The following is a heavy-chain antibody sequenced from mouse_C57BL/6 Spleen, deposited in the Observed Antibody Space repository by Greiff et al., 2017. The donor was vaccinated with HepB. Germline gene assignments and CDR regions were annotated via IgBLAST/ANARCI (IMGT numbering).Heavy chain of an antibody. CDR1: GYTFTDHT. D-gene: IGHD2-2*01. CDR2: IYPRDGST. V-gene: IGHV1-78*01. J-gene: IGHJ2*01. CDR3: ARRGMVTTIFDY. Sequence: QVQLQQSDAELVKPGASVKISCKVSGYTFTDHTIHWMKQRPEQGLEWIGYIYPRDGSTKYNEKLKGKATLTADKASSTAYMQLNSLTSEDSAVYFCARRGMVTTIFDYWGQGTTLTVSS.